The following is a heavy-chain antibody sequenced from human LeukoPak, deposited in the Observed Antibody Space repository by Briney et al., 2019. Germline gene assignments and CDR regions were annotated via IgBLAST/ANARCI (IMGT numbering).Heavy chain of an antibody. D-gene: IGHD3-3*01. CDR3: ARVLTIFGVEFDY. Sequence: GASVKVSCKASGYTFTGCYMHWVRQAPGQGLEWMGWINPNSGGTNYAQKFQGRVTMTRDTSISTAYMGLSRLRSDDTAVYYCARVLTIFGVEFDYWGQGTLVTVSS. J-gene: IGHJ4*02. CDR2: INPNSGGT. CDR1: GYTFTGCY. V-gene: IGHV1-2*02.